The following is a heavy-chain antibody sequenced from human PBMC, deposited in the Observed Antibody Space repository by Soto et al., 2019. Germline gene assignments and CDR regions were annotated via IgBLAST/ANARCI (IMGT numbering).Heavy chain of an antibody. Sequence: QVQLVESGGGVVQPGRSLRLSCAASGFTFNTYGIHWVRQAPGNGLEWVALIWFDGADNYYADSVKGRFTSSRDNSKNTLYLQRNGLRAEDTAVYYCARGITLVTRSHWYFDLWGRGTLVTVSS. CDR3: ARGITLVTRSHWYFDL. J-gene: IGHJ2*01. V-gene: IGHV3-33*01. D-gene: IGHD3-16*01. CDR2: IWFDGADN. CDR1: GFTFNTYG.